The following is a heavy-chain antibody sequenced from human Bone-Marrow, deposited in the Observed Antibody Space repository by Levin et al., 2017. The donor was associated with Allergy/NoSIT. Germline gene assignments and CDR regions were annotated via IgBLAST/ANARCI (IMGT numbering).Heavy chain of an antibody. V-gene: IGHV3-33*01. J-gene: IGHJ4*02. Sequence: PGGSLRLSCEASGFTFTTHGFHWVRQAPGRGLEWVAVIWFDGSLQYYADSVKGRFAISRDNSKNTVYLQMNSLRADDTAIYYCARGWTGIGTYYFGGDYWGQGTLVTVSS. CDR3: ARGWTGIGTYYFGGDY. CDR1: GFTFTTHG. CDR2: IWFDGSLQ. D-gene: IGHD1-26*01.